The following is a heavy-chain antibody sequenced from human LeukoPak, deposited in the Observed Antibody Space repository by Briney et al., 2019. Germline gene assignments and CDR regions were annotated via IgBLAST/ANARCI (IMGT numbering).Heavy chain of an antibody. J-gene: IGHJ5*02. CDR1: GGSISSSSYY. CDR3: ARIPGAGYSNGWYRFDP. V-gene: IGHV4-39*01. CDR2: IYYSGST. Sequence: SETLSLTCTVSGGSISSSSYYWGWIRQPPGKGLEWIGSIYYSGSTYYNPSLKSRVTISVDTSKNQFSLNLRSVTAADTALYYCARIPGAGYSNGWYRFDPWGQGTLVTVSS. D-gene: IGHD6-19*01.